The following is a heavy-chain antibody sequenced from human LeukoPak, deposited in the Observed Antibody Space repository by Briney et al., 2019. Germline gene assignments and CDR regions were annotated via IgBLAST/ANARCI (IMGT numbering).Heavy chain of an antibody. D-gene: IGHD6-19*01. CDR3: ARCYSIAVAGSDY. CDR1: GFTFSSYS. Sequence: PGGSLRLSCAASGFTFSSYSMNWVRQAPGKGLEWVSAISGSGGSTYYADSVKGRFTISRDNSKNTLYLQMNSLRAEDTAVYYCARCYSIAVAGSDYWGQGTLVTVSS. V-gene: IGHV3-23*01. J-gene: IGHJ4*02. CDR2: ISGSGGST.